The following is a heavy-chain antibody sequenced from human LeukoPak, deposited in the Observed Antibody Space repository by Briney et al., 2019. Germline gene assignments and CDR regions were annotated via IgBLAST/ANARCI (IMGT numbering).Heavy chain of an antibody. CDR1: GGSISSGSYY. J-gene: IGHJ3*02. V-gene: IGHV4-61*02. D-gene: IGHD3-22*01. CDR2: IYASGST. CDR3: ARALNLYYYDTSVEPAFDI. Sequence: PSETGSLTCTVSGGSISSGSYYWSWIRQPAGKGLEWIGRIYASGSTSFNPSLKSRVTISVDTSKNQFSLKLSSVTATDTAVYYCARALNLYYYDTSVEPAFDIWGQGTMVTVSS.